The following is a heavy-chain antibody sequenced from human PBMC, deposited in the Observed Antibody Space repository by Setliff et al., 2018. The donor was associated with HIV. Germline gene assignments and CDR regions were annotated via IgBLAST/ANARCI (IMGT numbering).Heavy chain of an antibody. Sequence: PSETLSLTCSVSGGSMSRGSVFWSWLRQPAGKGLEWVGTIYTSGSTNYNPSLKSRVTISVDTSKNQFSLKLSSVTAADTAVYYCAREDYYYYGMDVWGQGTTVTVSS. CDR2: IYTSGST. CDR3: AREDYYYYGMDV. CDR1: GGSMSRGSVF. V-gene: IGHV4-61*02. J-gene: IGHJ6*02.